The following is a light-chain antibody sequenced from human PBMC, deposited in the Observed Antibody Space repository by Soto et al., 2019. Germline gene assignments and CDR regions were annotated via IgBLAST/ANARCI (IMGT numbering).Light chain of an antibody. Sequence: SYELTQPPSVSVSPGQTASITCSGDKLGDKYVCWYQQNPGQSPVLVIYQDTQRPSGIPERFSGSKSGNTATLTISGTQAMDEADCYCQAWDSSTVVFGGGTKVTVL. J-gene: IGLJ2*01. V-gene: IGLV3-1*01. CDR3: QAWDSSTVV. CDR1: KLGDKY. CDR2: QDT.